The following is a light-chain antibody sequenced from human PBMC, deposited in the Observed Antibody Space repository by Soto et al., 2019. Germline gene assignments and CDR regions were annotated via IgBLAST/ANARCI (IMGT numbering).Light chain of an antibody. CDR1: QSIGSW. CDR3: QQYNTYVYT. Sequence: DIQMTQSPSTLSASVGDRVTITCRASQSIGSWLAWYQQKPGKAPNLLIFDASSLKSGVPSRFRGSGSGTEFTLTISSLQPDDFATYYCQQYNTYVYTFGQGTKLEIK. J-gene: IGKJ2*01. CDR2: DAS. V-gene: IGKV1-5*01.